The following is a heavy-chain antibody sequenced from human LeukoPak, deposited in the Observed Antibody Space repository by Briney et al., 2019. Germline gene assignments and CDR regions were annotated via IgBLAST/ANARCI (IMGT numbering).Heavy chain of an antibody. CDR3: ARDLGYAPDY. CDR1: AFSFSSYG. CDR2: IWSDGSIK. Sequence: GGSLRLSCAASAFSFSSYGMHWVRQAPGKGLEWVAVIWSDGSIKFYGDSVKGRYTISRDNSKNTLYLQMDSLRAEDTAIYYCARDLGYAPDYWGQGTLVTVSS. D-gene: IGHD3-16*01. V-gene: IGHV3-33*01. J-gene: IGHJ4*02.